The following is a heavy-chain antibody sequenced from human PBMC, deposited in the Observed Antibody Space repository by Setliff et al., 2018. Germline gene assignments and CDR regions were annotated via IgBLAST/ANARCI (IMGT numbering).Heavy chain of an antibody. CDR1: GFSINSGTHF. J-gene: IGHJ4*02. Sequence: SETLFLTCTVSGFSINSGTHFWGWIRQPPGKGLEWIGRIHYSGNTYYNASLKSRVIISVDTAQNQFSLSLSSVTAADTAVYYCARTGTYRYFDYWGQGTQVTVSS. CDR3: ARTGTYRYFDY. D-gene: IGHD1-1*01. V-gene: IGHV4-39*01. CDR2: IHYSGNT.